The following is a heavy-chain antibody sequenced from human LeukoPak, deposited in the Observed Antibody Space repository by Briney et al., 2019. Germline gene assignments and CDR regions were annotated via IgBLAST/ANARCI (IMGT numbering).Heavy chain of an antibody. CDR2: INPKSGGT. V-gene: IGHV1-2*02. Sequence: ASVKVSCKASGYTFTSYYMHWVRQAPGQGLEWMGWINPKSGGTNYAQKFQGRVTMTRDTSISTAYMELSRLRSDDTAVYYCARAPSLYIVVVVAATSFDYWGQGTLVTVTS. CDR3: ARAPSLYIVVVVAATSFDY. CDR1: GYTFTSYY. J-gene: IGHJ4*02. D-gene: IGHD2-15*01.